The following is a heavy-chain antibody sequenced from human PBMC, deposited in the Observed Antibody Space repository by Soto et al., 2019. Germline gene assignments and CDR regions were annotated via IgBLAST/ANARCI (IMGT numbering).Heavy chain of an antibody. CDR1: GGSISTGVYS. CDR3: ARGHYRYAMDV. CDR2: INHSGST. V-gene: IGHV4-30-2*01. J-gene: IGHJ6*02. Sequence: SETLSLTCDVSGGSISTGVYSWNWIRQPPGKGLEWVGYINHSGSTYDNPSLKSRVTMSVNRSKNQFSLNLTSVTAADTAVYFCARGHYRYAMDVWGQGTTVTVS.